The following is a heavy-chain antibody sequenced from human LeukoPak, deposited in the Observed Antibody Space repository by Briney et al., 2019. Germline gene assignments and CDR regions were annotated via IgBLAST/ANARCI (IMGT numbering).Heavy chain of an antibody. CDR2: IKQDGSEK. CDR1: GFMFSSYW. V-gene: IGHV3-7*01. J-gene: IGHJ4*02. Sequence: GGSLRLSCAASGFMFSSYWMSWVRQAPGKGLEWVANIKQDGSEKYYVDSVKGRFTISRDNAKNSVYLQMNSLRAEDTAVYYCASDGHPFESWGQGARVTVSS. CDR3: ASDGHPFES.